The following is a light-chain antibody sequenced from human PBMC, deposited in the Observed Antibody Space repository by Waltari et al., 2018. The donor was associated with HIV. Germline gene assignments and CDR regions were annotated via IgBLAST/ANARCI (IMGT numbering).Light chain of an antibody. V-gene: IGKV3-20*01. Sequence: EIVLTQSPGTLSLSPGERATLSCRASQSVTSNYLAWYQQKPGQARRLLIFAASSRATGIPDRISGSGSGTDFSLTISRLEPEDFAVYYCQQYDSSPLTFGGGTKVEIK. CDR2: AAS. J-gene: IGKJ4*01. CDR1: QSVTSNY. CDR3: QQYDSSPLT.